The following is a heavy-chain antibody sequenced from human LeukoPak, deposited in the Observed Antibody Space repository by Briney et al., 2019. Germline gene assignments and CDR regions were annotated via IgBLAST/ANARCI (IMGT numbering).Heavy chain of an antibody. CDR1: GFTFSGSE. CDR3: ARGPYSSNWYVDY. V-gene: IGHV3-48*03. D-gene: IGHD6-13*01. J-gene: IGHJ4*02. Sequence: GGSLRLSCAASGFTFSGSEMNWVRLAPGKGLEWISYISRTGNSIYYADSVKGRFTISRDSAKNSLYLQMNSLRAEDTAVYYCARGPYSSNWYVDYWGQGTLVTVAS. CDR2: ISRTGNSI.